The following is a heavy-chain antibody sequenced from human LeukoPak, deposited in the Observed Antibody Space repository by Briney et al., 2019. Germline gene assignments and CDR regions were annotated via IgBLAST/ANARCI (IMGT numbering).Heavy chain of an antibody. CDR1: GFTFSSYG. J-gene: IGHJ4*02. D-gene: IGHD4-17*01. CDR2: ISYDGSNK. V-gene: IGHV3-30*18. Sequence: PGRSLRLSCAASGFTFSSYGMHWVRQAPGKGLEWVAVISYDGSNKYYADSVKGRFTISRDNSKNTLYLQMNSLRAEDTAVYYCANPSPLDGDYVDYWGQGTLVTVSS. CDR3: ANPSPLDGDYVDY.